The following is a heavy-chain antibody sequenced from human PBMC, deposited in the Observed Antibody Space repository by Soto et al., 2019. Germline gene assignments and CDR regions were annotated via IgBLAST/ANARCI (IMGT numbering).Heavy chain of an antibody. D-gene: IGHD2-21*01. CDR1: GFTFSIYW. J-gene: IGHJ4*02. Sequence: EVQLVESGGGLVQPGGSLRLSCAASGFTFSIYWMHWVRQAPGKGLVWVSRMNMDGSRTSYADFAKGRFTIYRDDAKSTVYLQMSNLRAEDTAVYYCVRGDGDRYDGHGYLGRHWGQGNLVTVSS. CDR2: MNMDGSRT. CDR3: VRGDGDRYDGHGYLGRH. V-gene: IGHV3-74*01.